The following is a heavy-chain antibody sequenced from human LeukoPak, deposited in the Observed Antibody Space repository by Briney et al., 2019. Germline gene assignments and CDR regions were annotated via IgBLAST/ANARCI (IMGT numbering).Heavy chain of an antibody. J-gene: IGHJ6*03. Sequence: GGSLRLSCAGSGFIVSDAWMSWVRQAPGKGLEWVGRIKNKADGATTDYAAPVRGRFTISGDESQNTLYLQMDSLKPEDTAIYYCTNTETRITARPTMDVWGKGTTVTVSS. V-gene: IGHV3-15*01. D-gene: IGHD1-20*01. CDR3: TNTETRITARPTMDV. CDR2: IKNKADGATT. CDR1: GFIVSDAW.